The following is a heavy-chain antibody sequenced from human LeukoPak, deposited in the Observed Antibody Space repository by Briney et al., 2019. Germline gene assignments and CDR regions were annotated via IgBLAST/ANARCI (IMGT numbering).Heavy chain of an antibody. J-gene: IGHJ2*01. V-gene: IGHV4-59*01. CDR2: GYYSGSI. D-gene: IGHD5-18*01. CDR1: GGSISSYY. CDR3: ARITNRGYSYPSSVEYFDL. Sequence: SETLSLTCTVSGGSISSYYWSWLRQPPEEGLEWIGYGYYSGSINYNPSLKSRVTISVDTSKNQVSLKLTSVTAADTAVYYCARITNRGYSYPSSVEYFDLWGRGTLVTVSS.